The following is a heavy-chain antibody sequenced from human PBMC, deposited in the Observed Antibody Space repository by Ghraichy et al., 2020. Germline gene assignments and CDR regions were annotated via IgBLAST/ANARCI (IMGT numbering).Heavy chain of an antibody. D-gene: IGHD6-13*01. V-gene: IGHV1-8*02. CDR3: ARGRIEAAGTNY. Sequence: ASVKVSCKASGYTFASYDINWVRQATGQGLEWMGWMNPNSGNTGYAQKFQGRVTMTRNTSISTAYIELSSLRSEDTAVYYCARGRIEAAGTNYWGQGTLVTFSS. CDR1: GYTFASYD. J-gene: IGHJ4*02. CDR2: MNPNSGNT.